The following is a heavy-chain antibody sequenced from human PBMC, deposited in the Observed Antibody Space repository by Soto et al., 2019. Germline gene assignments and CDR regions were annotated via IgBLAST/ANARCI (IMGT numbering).Heavy chain of an antibody. CDR1: GFYFSAYA. CDR2: ISGDGKAT. J-gene: IGHJ4*02. D-gene: IGHD2-21*01. Sequence: EVQLLESGGDLVQPGGSLRLSCVASGFYFSAYALAWVRQAPGKGLECISGISGDGKATHYAESVRGRFTISRDNSKNTVYPRMDSLRAEDTALYYCAKEVTSCCYPGFDSWGQGTLVTVSS. CDR3: AKEVTSCCYPGFDS. V-gene: IGHV3-23*01.